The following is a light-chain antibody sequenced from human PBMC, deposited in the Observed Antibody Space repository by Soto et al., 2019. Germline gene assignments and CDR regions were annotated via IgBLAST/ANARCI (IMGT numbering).Light chain of an antibody. CDR1: QNINIY. J-gene: IGKJ4*01. V-gene: IGKV3-11*01. Sequence: EIVLTQSPATLSLSPGERATLSCRASQNINIYLAWYQQKPGQAPRLLIYDTSNRATGIPARFSGSGSGTDFTLTISSLEPEDFAVYYCQQRSNWPPLTFDGGTKVEI. CDR3: QQRSNWPPLT. CDR2: DTS.